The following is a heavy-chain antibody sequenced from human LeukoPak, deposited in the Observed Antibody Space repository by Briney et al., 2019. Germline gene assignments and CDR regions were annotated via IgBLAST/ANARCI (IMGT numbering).Heavy chain of an antibody. CDR3: ARGGPYYDFWSGYCLDY. D-gene: IGHD3-3*01. CDR2: INHSGST. J-gene: IGHJ4*02. Sequence: SETLSLTCTVSGGSISSYYWSWIRQPPGKGLEWIGEINHSGSTNYNPSLKSRVTISVDTSKNQFSLKLSSVTAADTAVYYCARGGPYYDFWSGYCLDYWGQGTLVTVSS. CDR1: GGSISSYY. V-gene: IGHV4-34*01.